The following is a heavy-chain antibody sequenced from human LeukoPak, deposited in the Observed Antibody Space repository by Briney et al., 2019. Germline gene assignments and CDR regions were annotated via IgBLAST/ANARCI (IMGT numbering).Heavy chain of an antibody. Sequence: GGSLRLPCAASGFSFSNYWMSWVRQAPGEGLEWVANIKQDGSEEFYVESVKGRFTISRDNTKNSLYLQMNSLRDEDTAVYYCARDPTYSGDTNWGQGTLVTVSS. J-gene: IGHJ4*02. CDR3: ARDPTYSGDTN. V-gene: IGHV3-7*04. CDR1: GFSFSNYW. D-gene: IGHD2-21*02. CDR2: IKQDGSEE.